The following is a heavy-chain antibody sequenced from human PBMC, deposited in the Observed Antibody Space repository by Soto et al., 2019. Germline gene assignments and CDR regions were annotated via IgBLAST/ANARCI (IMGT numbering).Heavy chain of an antibody. D-gene: IGHD3-16*02. J-gene: IGHJ6*03. CDR3: AKYYDYIWGSYRPKRGNYYYYYMDV. CDR1: GFTFSSYA. Sequence: GGSLRLSCAASGFTFSSYAMSWVRQAPGKGLEWVSAISGSGGSTYYADSVKGRFTISRDNSKNTLYLQMNSLRAEDTAVYYCAKYYDYIWGSYRPKRGNYYYYYMDVWGKGTTVTVSS. V-gene: IGHV3-23*01. CDR2: ISGSGGST.